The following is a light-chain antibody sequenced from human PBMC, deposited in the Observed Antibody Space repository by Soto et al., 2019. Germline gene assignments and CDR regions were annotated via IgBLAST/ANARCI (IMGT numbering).Light chain of an antibody. V-gene: IGKV1-13*02. J-gene: IGKJ5*01. CDR1: QDIRGA. CDR2: DVS. Sequence: AIQLAQSPSSLSASVGDRVTITCRASQDIRGALAWYQQKPGKAPKILIYDVSTLESGVPSRFSGSSFGTDFTLTISSLQPVDFETYYCQQFNSYPITFGQGTRLEIK. CDR3: QQFNSYPIT.